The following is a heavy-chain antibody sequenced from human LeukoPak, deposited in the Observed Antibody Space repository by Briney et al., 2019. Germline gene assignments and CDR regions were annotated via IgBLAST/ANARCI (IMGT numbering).Heavy chain of an antibody. CDR3: AKERGSGYYFFWFDP. V-gene: IGHV3-21*01. Sequence: GGSLRLSCAASGFTFSSYSMNWVRQAPGKGLEWVSSISSSSSYIYYADSVKGRFTISRDNAKNSLYLQMSSLRAEDTAVYYCAKERGSGYYFFWFDPWGQGTLVTVSS. D-gene: IGHD3-22*01. CDR2: ISSSSSYI. CDR1: GFTFSSYS. J-gene: IGHJ5*02.